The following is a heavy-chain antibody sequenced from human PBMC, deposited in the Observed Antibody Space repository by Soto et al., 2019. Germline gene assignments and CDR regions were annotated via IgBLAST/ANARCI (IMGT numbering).Heavy chain of an antibody. Sequence: EVQLVESGGGLVQPGGSLRLSCVASGFTFSSYSMNWVRQAPGKGLEWVSYISVGSSTIYYADSVEGRFTISRDNAKNSVYLQMNSLRDEDTAVYYCARVIARALLLHTAPGYWGQGTLVTVSS. V-gene: IGHV3-48*02. CDR2: ISVGSSTI. CDR1: GFTFSSYS. CDR3: ARVIARALLLHTAPGY. D-gene: IGHD5-18*01. J-gene: IGHJ4*02.